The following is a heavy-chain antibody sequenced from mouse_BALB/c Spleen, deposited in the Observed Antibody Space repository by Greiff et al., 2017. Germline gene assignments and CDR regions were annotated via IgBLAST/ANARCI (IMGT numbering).Heavy chain of an antibody. Sequence: EVQLQESGAELVKPGASVKLSCTASGFNIKDTYMHWVKQRPEQGLEWIGRIDPANGNTKYDPKFQGKATITADTSSNTAYLQLSSLTSEDTAVYYCAISTVVATDYWGQGTTLTVSS. CDR3: AISTVVATDY. J-gene: IGHJ2*01. V-gene: IGHV14-3*02. CDR2: IDPANGNT. CDR1: GFNIKDTY. D-gene: IGHD1-1*01.